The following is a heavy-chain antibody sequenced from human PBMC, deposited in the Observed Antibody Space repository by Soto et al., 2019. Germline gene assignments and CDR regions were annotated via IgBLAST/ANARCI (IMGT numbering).Heavy chain of an antibody. V-gene: IGHV3-23*01. Sequence: EVQLLESGGGLVQPGGSLRLSCAASGFTFSSYAMTWVRQAPGKGLEWVSGICSSGASTYYADSVKGRFTISRDNSKNTLYLQMSGLRAEDTAVYYCAKEESRYGCGEGDFDYWGQGTLVTVSS. CDR3: AKEESRYGCGEGDFDY. CDR1: GFTFSSYA. J-gene: IGHJ4*02. CDR2: ICSSGAST. D-gene: IGHD5-18*01.